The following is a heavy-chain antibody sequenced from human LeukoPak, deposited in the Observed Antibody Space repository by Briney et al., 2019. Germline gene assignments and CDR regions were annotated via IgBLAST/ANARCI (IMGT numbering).Heavy chain of an antibody. CDR3: ARAHGDYNFDY. J-gene: IGHJ4*02. V-gene: IGHV1-2*02. D-gene: IGHD4-17*01. CDR2: INPNSGGT. CDR1: GYTFTDYY. Sequence: ASVKVSCKASGYTFTDYYIHWVRQAPGQGLEWMGWINPNSGGTNYAQKFQGRVTMTRDTSISTDYMELTRLRSDDTAVYYCARAHGDYNFDYWGQGTLVTVSS.